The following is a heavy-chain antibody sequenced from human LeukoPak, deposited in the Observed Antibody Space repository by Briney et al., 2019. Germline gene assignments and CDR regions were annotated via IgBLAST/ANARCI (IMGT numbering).Heavy chain of an antibody. CDR3: ASSSSGYPTSNYYYYYMDV. Sequence: GASVKVSCKASGYTFTSYAMNWGRQAPGQGLEWMGGIIPIFGTANYAQKFQGRVTITADESTSTAYMELSSLRSEDTAVYYCASSSSGYPTSNYYYYYMDVWGKGTTVTISS. V-gene: IGHV1-69*13. CDR2: IIPIFGTA. CDR1: GYTFTSYA. D-gene: IGHD3-22*01. J-gene: IGHJ6*03.